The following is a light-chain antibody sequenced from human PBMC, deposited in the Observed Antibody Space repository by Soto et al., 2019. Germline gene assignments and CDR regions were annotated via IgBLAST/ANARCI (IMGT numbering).Light chain of an antibody. J-gene: IGLJ3*02. CDR3: TSYTSSGTLV. V-gene: IGLV2-14*01. CDR2: EVS. CDR1: SSDVGGYNY. Sequence: QSALTQPASVSGSPGQSITISCTGTSSDVGGYNYVSWYQQHPGKAPKLMIYEVSNRPSGVSHRFSGSKSGNTASLTISGLLAEDEADYYCTSYTSSGTLVFGGGTKVTVL.